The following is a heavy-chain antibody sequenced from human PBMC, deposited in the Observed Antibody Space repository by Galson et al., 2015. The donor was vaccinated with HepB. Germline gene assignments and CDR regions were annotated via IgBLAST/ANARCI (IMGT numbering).Heavy chain of an antibody. V-gene: IGHV3-21*01. D-gene: IGHD3-3*01. CDR1: GFTFSSYS. CDR3: ARDGLVWSGYYAFDY. Sequence: SLRLSCAASGFTFSSYSMNWVRQAPGKGLEWVSSISSSSSYIYYADSVKGRFTISRDNAKNSLYLQMNSLRAEDTAVYYCARDGLVWSGYYAFDYWGQGTLVTVSS. J-gene: IGHJ4*02. CDR2: ISSSSSYI.